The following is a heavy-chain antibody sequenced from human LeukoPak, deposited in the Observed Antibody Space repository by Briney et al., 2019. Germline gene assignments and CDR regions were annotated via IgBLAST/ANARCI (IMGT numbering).Heavy chain of an antibody. CDR1: GGSFSAYY. Sequence: SETLSLTCAVSGGSFSAYYWSWIRQPPGKGLEWIGEINHSGSTNYNPSLKSRVTISVDTSKNQFSLKLSSVTAADTAVYYCARVNSSSWYYYYYYYMDVWGKGTTVTVSS. D-gene: IGHD6-13*01. CDR3: ARVNSSSWYYYYYYYMDV. J-gene: IGHJ6*03. V-gene: IGHV4-34*01. CDR2: INHSGST.